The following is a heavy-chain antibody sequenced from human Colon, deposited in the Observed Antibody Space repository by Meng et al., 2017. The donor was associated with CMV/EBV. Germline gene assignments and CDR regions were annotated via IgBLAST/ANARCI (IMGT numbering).Heavy chain of an antibody. V-gene: IGHV3-23*01. D-gene: IGHD5-24*01. CDR3: AKGSTDGFNGLFDS. J-gene: IGHJ4*02. Sequence: ASGFTFSSHAMSWVRQAPGKGLEWVSVFSRGGENSYYADSVRGRFTISRDISKSTLYLQMDSLRAEDTALYYCAKGSTDGFNGLFDSWGQGALVTVSS. CDR1: GFTFSSHA. CDR2: FSRGGENS.